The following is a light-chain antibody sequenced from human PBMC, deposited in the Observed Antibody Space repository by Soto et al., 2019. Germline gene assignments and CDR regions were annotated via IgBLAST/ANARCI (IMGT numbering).Light chain of an antibody. CDR3: CSYAGRFTWV. CDR1: SSDVGGYKY. V-gene: IGLV2-11*01. CDR2: DVS. J-gene: IGLJ3*02. Sequence: QSALTQPRSVSESPGQSVTISCSGTSSDVGGYKYVSWYQQHPGKAPKLMIYDVSKRPSGVPDRFSGSKSGSTASLTISGLQAEDEADYYCCSYAGRFTWVFGGGTKLTVL.